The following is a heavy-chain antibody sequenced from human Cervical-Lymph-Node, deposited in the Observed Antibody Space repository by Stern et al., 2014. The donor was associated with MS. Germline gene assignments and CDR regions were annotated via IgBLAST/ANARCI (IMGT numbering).Heavy chain of an antibody. D-gene: IGHD5-18*01. V-gene: IGHV1-8*02. CDR2: MNPNSGNT. J-gene: IGHJ5*02. CDR1: GYTFSSYD. Sequence: VQLVESGAEVKKPGASLKLSWKASGYTFSSYDIHWVRQATGQGLEWMGWMNPNSGNTGYAQNFQGRVTMTGDTSISTAYMELSGLRSEDTAVYYCAKARTALIKPGWFEPWGQGTLVTVSS. CDR3: AKARTALIKPGWFEP.